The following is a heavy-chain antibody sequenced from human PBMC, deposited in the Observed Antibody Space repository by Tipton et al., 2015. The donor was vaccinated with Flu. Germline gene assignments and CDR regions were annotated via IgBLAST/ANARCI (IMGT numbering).Heavy chain of an antibody. D-gene: IGHD6-13*01. CDR3: AKGGATAGIFDY. Sequence: SLRLSCAASGFTFSRYAMSWVRQAPGKGLEWVSTITEDGDYTYYADSVKGRFPISRDNSKNTLYLQMSSLRAEDTAVYYCAKGGATAGIFDYWGQGTLVTVSS. J-gene: IGHJ4*02. CDR2: ITEDGDYT. CDR1: GFTFSRYA. V-gene: IGHV3-23*01.